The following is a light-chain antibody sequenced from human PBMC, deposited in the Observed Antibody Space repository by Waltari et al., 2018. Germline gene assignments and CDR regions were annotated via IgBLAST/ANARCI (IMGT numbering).Light chain of an antibody. Sequence: EIVLTQSPGSLSSSPGDRVTPPCRASQSFSRSLAWYQQKPGQAPRLLIFGASNRATGIPDRFSGSGSETDFSLTISRLEPEDFAVYYCQHYVRLPATFGRGTKVEIK. J-gene: IGKJ1*01. V-gene: IGKV3-20*01. CDR1: QSFSRS. CDR3: QHYVRLPAT. CDR2: GAS.